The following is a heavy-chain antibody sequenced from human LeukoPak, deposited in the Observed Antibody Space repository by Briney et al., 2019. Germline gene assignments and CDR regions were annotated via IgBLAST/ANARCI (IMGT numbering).Heavy chain of an antibody. D-gene: IGHD3-22*01. V-gene: IGHV1-69*05. CDR2: IIPIFGTA. CDR3: ARGGGPLDYYDSSGYYPKDDAFGI. CDR1: GGTFSSYA. Sequence: SVKVSCKASGGTFSSYAISWVRQAPGQGLEWMGRIIPIFGTANYAQKSQGRVTITTDESTSTAYMELSSLRSEDTAVYYCARGGGPLDYYDSSGYYPKDDAFGIWGQGTMVTVSS. J-gene: IGHJ3*02.